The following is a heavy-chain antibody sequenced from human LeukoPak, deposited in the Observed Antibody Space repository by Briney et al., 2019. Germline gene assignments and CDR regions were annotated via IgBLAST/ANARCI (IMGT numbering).Heavy chain of an antibody. J-gene: IGHJ4*02. CDR3: ARGGVDYYGSGTYYLMYYFDY. D-gene: IGHD3-10*01. Sequence: GGSLRLSCAASGFTFSNYWMHWVRQVPGKGLVWVSRINDDGSATFYADSVKGRFTISRDNSKNTLYLQMNSLRAEDTAVYFCARGGVDYYGSGTYYLMYYFDYWGQGALVTVSS. CDR1: GFTFSNYW. CDR2: INDDGSAT. V-gene: IGHV3-74*01.